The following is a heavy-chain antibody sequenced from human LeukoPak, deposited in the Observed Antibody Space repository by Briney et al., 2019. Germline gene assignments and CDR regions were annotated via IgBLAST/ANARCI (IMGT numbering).Heavy chain of an antibody. D-gene: IGHD2-2*01. CDR2: ISRSGGST. CDR3: AKELVVVPAAMGSDAFDI. V-gene: IGHV3-23*01. CDR1: GFTFSSYA. Sequence: PGGSLRLSCAASGFTFSSYAMSWVRQAPGKGLEWVSAISRSGGSTYYADSVKGRFTISRGNSKNTLYLQMNSLRAEDTAVYYCAKELVVVPAAMGSDAFDIWGQGTMVTVSS. J-gene: IGHJ3*02.